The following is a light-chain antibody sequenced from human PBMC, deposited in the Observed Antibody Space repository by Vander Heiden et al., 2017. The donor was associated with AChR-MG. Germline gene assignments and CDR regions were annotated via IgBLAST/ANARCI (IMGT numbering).Light chain of an antibody. CDR1: QNIRTF. J-gene: IGKJ2*01. Sequence: DIQMTQSPSSLSASVGDRVTITCRASQNIRTFLNWYQQKPGKAPKLLIYASSNLQRGVPSRFSGSGSGTDFTLVIAGLQPEDFASYYCQQSFSSPRSFGRGTKVEI. V-gene: IGKV1-39*01. CDR2: ASS. CDR3: QQSFSSPRS.